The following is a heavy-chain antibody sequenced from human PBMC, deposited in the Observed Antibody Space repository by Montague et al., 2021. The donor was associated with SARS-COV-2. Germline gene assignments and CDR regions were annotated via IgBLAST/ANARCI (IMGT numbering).Heavy chain of an antibody. D-gene: IGHD3-10*01. Sequence: SGSTDYNPSLKSRVTMLLDKSANELTLQVTSVTAADTAVYYCARVSGYGSGSSFNWFDSWGQGLVVTVSS. CDR3: ARVSGYGSGSSFNWFDS. J-gene: IGHJ5*01. V-gene: IGHV4-4*07. CDR2: SGST.